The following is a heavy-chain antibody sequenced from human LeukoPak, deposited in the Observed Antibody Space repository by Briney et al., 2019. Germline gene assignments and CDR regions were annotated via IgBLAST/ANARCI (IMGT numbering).Heavy chain of an antibody. CDR3: ANGGYGDAFDI. Sequence: GGFLRLSCAASGFTFSSYAMSWVRQAPGKGLEWASAISGSGGSTYYADSVKGRFTISRDNSKNTLYLQMNSLRAEDTAVYYCANGGYGDAFDIWGQGTMVTVSS. D-gene: IGHD5-12*01. J-gene: IGHJ3*02. CDR1: GFTFSSYA. V-gene: IGHV3-23*01. CDR2: ISGSGGST.